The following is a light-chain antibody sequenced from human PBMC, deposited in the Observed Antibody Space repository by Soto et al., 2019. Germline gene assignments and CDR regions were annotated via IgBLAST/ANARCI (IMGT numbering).Light chain of an antibody. V-gene: IGKV3D-15*01. J-gene: IGKJ1*01. CDR1: HSLASD. Sequence: EIVMTQSQTTLSASLGDRATXSCRASHSLASDLAWYLQKPFQGPTLIIYNILAVTTDFRSIISGHGSGAEFTLTINNTRFKPFAVYYCQHYNNSLPWTFGHSSKADIK. CDR3: QHYNNSLPWT. CDR2: NIL.